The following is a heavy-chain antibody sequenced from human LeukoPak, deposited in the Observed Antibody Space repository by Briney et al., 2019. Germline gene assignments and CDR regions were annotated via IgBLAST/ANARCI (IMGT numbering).Heavy chain of an antibody. D-gene: IGHD3-16*01. CDR2: IYTSSTI. CDR3: TRDHNWGFDY. Sequence: GESLRLSCAASGFTFSDYSMNWVRQAPGKGLEWLSYIYTSSTISYADSVKGRFTISRDNAKNSLYPQMNSLRAEDTAVYYCTRDHNWGFDYWGQGALVTVSS. J-gene: IGHJ4*02. V-gene: IGHV3-69-1*01. CDR1: GFTFSDYS.